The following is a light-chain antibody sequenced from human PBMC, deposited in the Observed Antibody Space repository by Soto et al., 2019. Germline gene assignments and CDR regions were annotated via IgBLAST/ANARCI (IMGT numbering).Light chain of an antibody. J-gene: IGKJ1*01. CDR1: QSVSSS. CDR2: SGY. Sequence: FVVTQSPDTLSLSPGETATLSCRASQSVSSSVAWYQHKPGQSPRLVVYSGYKRTPGIPARFSGSRSGTDFTVTISSLESDGFAIYYCQQRYSWLRVFGPGTKVEVK. V-gene: IGKV3-11*01. CDR3: QQRYSWLRV.